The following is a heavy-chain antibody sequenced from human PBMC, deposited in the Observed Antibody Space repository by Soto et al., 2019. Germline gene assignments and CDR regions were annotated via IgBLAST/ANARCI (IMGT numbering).Heavy chain of an antibody. Sequence: GGSLRLSCAASGFTFNYYGMHWVRQAPGKGLEWVAVISYDGSDKYYADSVKGRFSISRDNSKNTLYLQMNSLTAEDTAVYYCASHYYDSSVYRLDPMYGFDYWGQGTLVTVSS. CDR2: ISYDGSDK. D-gene: IGHD3-22*01. V-gene: IGHV3-30*03. CDR1: GFTFNYYG. J-gene: IGHJ4*02. CDR3: ASHYYDSSVYRLDPMYGFDY.